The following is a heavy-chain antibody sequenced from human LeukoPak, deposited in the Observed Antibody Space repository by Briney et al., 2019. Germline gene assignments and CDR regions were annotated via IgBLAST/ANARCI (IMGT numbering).Heavy chain of an antibody. D-gene: IGHD5-12*01. J-gene: IGHJ3*02. CDR2: IYSGGST. V-gene: IGHV3-53*01. CDR3: ARGISGYEWYAFDI. Sequence: PGGSLRLSFAASWFTVSSNYLSWVRQAPGKGLEWVSVIYSGGSTYYADSVKGRFTISRDNSKNTLYLQMNSLRAEDTAVYYCARGISGYEWYAFDIWGQGTMVTVSS. CDR1: WFTVSSNY.